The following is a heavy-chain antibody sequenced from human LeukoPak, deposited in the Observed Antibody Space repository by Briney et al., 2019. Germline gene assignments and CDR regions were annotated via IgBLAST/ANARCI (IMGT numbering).Heavy chain of an antibody. Sequence: PSETLSLTCPVSVGSISSVSSYWSWIRHPAGEGREWIGRIYTSGSTNYNPSLKRRVTISVDTSKNQFSLKLSSVTAADTAVYYCARGEITMVRGVIITKSPFDYWGQGTLVTVSS. V-gene: IGHV4-61*02. CDR2: IYTSGST. CDR1: VGSISSVSSY. CDR3: ARGEITMVRGVIITKSPFDY. D-gene: IGHD3-10*01. J-gene: IGHJ4*02.